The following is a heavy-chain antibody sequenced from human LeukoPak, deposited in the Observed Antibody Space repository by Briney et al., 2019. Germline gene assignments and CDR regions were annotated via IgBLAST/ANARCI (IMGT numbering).Heavy chain of an antibody. D-gene: IGHD1/OR15-1a*01. CDR3: AKGPRALEHSTHRFDS. J-gene: IGHJ4*02. V-gene: IGHV3-7*03. CDR1: GFSFSTSW. CDR2: IKEDGSVK. Sequence: PGESLRLSCVASGFSFSTSWMNWVRQAPGKGLEWVANIKEDGSVKNYVDSVKGRFTISRDNSKNTLYLYMNTLRAEDTALYYCAKGPRALEHSTHRFDSWGQGTQVTVSS.